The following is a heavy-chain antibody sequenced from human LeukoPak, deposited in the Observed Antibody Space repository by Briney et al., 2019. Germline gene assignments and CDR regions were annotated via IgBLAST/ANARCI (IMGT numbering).Heavy chain of an antibody. CDR3: ARVAVAGIRRWYYFDY. J-gene: IGHJ4*02. V-gene: IGHV1-8*03. Sequence: ASVKVSCKASGYTFTDYYIHWVRQATGQGLEWMGWMNPNSGNTGYARKFQGRVTITRNTSISTAYMELSSLRSEDTAVYYCARVAVAGIRRWYYFDYWGQGTLVTVSS. CDR2: MNPNSGNT. CDR1: GYTFTDYY. D-gene: IGHD6-19*01.